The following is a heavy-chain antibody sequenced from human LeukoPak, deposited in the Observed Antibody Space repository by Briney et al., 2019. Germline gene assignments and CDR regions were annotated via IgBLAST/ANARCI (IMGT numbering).Heavy chain of an antibody. J-gene: IGHJ4*02. CDR3: ARCRDGYKHFDY. Sequence: QPGGSLRLSCAASGFTFSSYYMSWVRQAPGKGLEWVANIKHDGSEKFYVDSVKGRLTISRDNAKNSLYLQMNSLRAEDTAVYYCARCRDGYKHFDYWGQGILVTVSS. V-gene: IGHV3-7*01. CDR1: GFTFSSYY. D-gene: IGHD5-24*01. CDR2: IKHDGSEK.